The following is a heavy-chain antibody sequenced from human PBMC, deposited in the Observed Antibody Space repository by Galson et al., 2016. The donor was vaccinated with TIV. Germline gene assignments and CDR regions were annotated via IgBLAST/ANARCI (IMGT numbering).Heavy chain of an antibody. CDR2: ISTYNGYT. CDR3: ARDPTYYDTNGWGH. J-gene: IGHJ4*02. D-gene: IGHD3-22*01. CDR1: GYSFTNYG. V-gene: IGHV1-18*01. Sequence: SVKVSCKASGYSFTNYGIAWVRQAPGQGLEWMGWISTYNGYTDYAQXLQGRATMTTDTSTSTAYMELRSLRSDDTAMYYCARDPTYYDTNGWGHWGQGTLVIVSS.